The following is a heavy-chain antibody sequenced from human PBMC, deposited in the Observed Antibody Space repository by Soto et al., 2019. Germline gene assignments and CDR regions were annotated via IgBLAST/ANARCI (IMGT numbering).Heavy chain of an antibody. CDR2: ISYDGSNK. CDR1: GFTFSSYA. CDR3: AKDLKWYISSWTPKMFGQFYSYGMDV. D-gene: IGHD6-13*01. V-gene: IGHV3-30*18. Sequence: GALRLSCAASGFTFSSYAMSWVRQAPGKGLEWVAVISYDGSNKYYADSVRGRFTVSRDNSRNTLYLQMNSLRTDDTAVYYCAKDLKWYISSWTPKMFGQFYSYGMDVWGQGTTVTVSS. J-gene: IGHJ6*02.